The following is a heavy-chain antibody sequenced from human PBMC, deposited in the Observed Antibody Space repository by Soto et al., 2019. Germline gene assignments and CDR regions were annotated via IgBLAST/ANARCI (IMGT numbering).Heavy chain of an antibody. V-gene: IGHV3-66*01. D-gene: IGHD6-19*01. CDR1: GFTVSSNY. CDR2: IYSGGST. CDR3: ASLAVAYYYYCRDI. J-gene: IGHJ6*03. Sequence: EVQLVESGGGLVQPGGSLRLSCAASGFTVSSNYMSWVRQAPGKGLEWVSVIYSGGSTYYADSVKGRFTISRDNSKNTLYLQMNSLRAKDTAVYYCASLAVAYYYYCRDIWTKGTTVTVSS.